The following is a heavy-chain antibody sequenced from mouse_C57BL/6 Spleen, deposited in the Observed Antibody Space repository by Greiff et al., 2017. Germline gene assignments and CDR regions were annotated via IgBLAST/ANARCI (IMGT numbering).Heavy chain of an antibody. J-gene: IGHJ2*01. V-gene: IGHV5-9-1*02. D-gene: IGHD2-5*01. CDR1: GFTFSSYA. CDR2: ISSGGDYI. Sequence: EVMLVESGEGLVKPGGSLKLSCAASGFTFSSYAMSWVRQTPEKRLEWVAYISSGGDYIYYADTVKGRFTIARDNARNTLYLQMSSLTSEDTAMYYCTSAGAIVTYFGYWGQGTTLSVAT. CDR3: TSAGAIVTYFGY.